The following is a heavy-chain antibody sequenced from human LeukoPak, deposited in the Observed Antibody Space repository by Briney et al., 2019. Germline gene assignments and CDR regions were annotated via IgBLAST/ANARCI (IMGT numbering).Heavy chain of an antibody. Sequence: GGSLRLSCAASGFTFDDYAMHWVRQAPGKGLEWASGISWNSGSIGYADSVKGRFTISRDNAKNSLYLQMNSLRAEDTALYYCAKEGNSYEFDYWGQGTLVTVSS. CDR3: AKEGNSYEFDY. J-gene: IGHJ4*02. CDR1: GFTFDDYA. V-gene: IGHV3-9*01. CDR2: ISWNSGSI. D-gene: IGHD5-18*01.